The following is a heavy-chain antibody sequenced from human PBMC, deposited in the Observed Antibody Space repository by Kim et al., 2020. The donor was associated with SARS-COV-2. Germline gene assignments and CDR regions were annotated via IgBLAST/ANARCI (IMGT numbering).Heavy chain of an antibody. D-gene: IGHD3-10*01. V-gene: IGHV3-9*01. CDR3: AKDFTYYYGSGSYYHY. J-gene: IGHJ4*02. Sequence: SVKGRFTISRDNAKNSLYLQMNSLRAEDTALYYCAKDFTYYYGSGSYYHYWGQGTLVTVSS.